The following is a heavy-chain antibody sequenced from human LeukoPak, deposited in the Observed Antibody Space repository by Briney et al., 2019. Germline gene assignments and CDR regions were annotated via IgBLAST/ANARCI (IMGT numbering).Heavy chain of an antibody. V-gene: IGHV1-2*02. J-gene: IGHJ5*02. CDR2: MDPVSGGT. CDR3: ARGVGSSWFDP. D-gene: IGHD2-15*01. CDR1: GYTLTAYY. Sequence: ASVKVSCKASGYTLTAYYIHWVRQAPGQGLEWMGWMDPVSGGTNYAQRFQGRVTMTRDSSISTAYIQLSSLRSDDTADTAVYYCARGVGSSWFDPWGQGTLVIVSS.